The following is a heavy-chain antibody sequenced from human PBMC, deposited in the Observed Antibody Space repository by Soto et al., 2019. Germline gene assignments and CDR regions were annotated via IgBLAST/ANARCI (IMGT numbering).Heavy chain of an antibody. CDR2: INPSGGST. Sequence: ASVKVSCKASGYTFTSYYMHWVRQAPGQGLEWRGIINPSGGSTSYAQKFQGRVTMTRDTSTSTVYMELSSLRSEDTAVYYCARVSGDYGAFDYWGQGTLVTVSS. D-gene: IGHD4-17*01. CDR1: GYTFTSYY. V-gene: IGHV1-46*01. CDR3: ARVSGDYGAFDY. J-gene: IGHJ4*02.